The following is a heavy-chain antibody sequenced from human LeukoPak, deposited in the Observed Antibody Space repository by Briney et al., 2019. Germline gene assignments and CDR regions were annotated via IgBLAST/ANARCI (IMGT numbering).Heavy chain of an antibody. Sequence: GGSLRLSCAASGFTFSGSAMHWVRQASGKGLEWVGRIRSKANNYATAYAASVKGRFTISRDDSKNTAYLQMNSLRAEDTAVYYCAKGRKGLLLVRGADFDYWGQGTLVTVSS. CDR3: AKGRKGLLLVRGADFDY. CDR2: IRSKANNYAT. D-gene: IGHD3-10*01. V-gene: IGHV3-73*01. CDR1: GFTFSGSA. J-gene: IGHJ4*02.